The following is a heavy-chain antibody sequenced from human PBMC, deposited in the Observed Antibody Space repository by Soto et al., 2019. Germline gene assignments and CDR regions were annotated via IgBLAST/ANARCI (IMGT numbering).Heavy chain of an antibody. CDR3: ARVRGWYDY. J-gene: IGHJ4*02. Sequence: QVQLAQSGAEVKKPGASVKVSCKASGYIFNRYVMHWVRQAPGQRPEWMGWIDAGNGNTKYSEKFQGRVTITRDTSASTAYMEWTTLRSEDTAVYYCARVRGWYDYWGQGTQVIVSS. CDR2: IDAGNGNT. CDR1: GYIFNRYV. V-gene: IGHV1-3*01. D-gene: IGHD6-19*01.